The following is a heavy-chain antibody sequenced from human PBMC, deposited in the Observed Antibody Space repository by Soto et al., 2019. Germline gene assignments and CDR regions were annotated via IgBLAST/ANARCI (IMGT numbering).Heavy chain of an antibody. V-gene: IGHV4-34*01. CDR1: GGSFSGYY. CDR3: ARHLPGSVFGQDY. Sequence: LTCAVYGGSFSGYYWSWIRQPPGKGLEWIGQIYSSGSTYYSPSLKSRVTISVDTSENQFSLKLSSVTAADTAVYYCARHLPGSVFGQDYWGPGSQVTVSS. CDR2: IYSSGST. D-gene: IGHD2-15*01. J-gene: IGHJ4*02.